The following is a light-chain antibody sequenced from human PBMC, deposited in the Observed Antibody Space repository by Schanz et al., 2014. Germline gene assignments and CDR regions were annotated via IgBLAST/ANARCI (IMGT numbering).Light chain of an antibody. CDR3: QYYDNSPRIT. Sequence: EIVLTQSPAPLSVSPGERATLSCRASQSVRSNLAWYQQKPGQGPRLLIYGASTRATGIPVRFSGSGSGTEFTLTITSLEPEDFAVYYCQYYDNSPRITFGQGTRLEIK. J-gene: IGKJ5*01. CDR1: QSVRSN. V-gene: IGKV3-15*01. CDR2: GAS.